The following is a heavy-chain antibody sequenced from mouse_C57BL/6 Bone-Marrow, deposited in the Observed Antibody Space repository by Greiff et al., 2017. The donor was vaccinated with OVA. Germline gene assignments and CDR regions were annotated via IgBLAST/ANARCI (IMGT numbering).Heavy chain of an antibody. Sequence: QVQLQQSGPGLVAPSQSLSITCTVSGFSLTSYAISWVRQPPGKGLEWLGVIWTGGGTNYNSALKSRLSISKDNSKSQVFLKMNSLQTDDTARYYCASLYYSNYDYAMDYWGQGTSVTVSS. CDR1: GFSLTSYA. CDR2: IWTGGGT. D-gene: IGHD2-5*01. CDR3: ASLYYSNYDYAMDY. J-gene: IGHJ4*01. V-gene: IGHV2-9-1*01.